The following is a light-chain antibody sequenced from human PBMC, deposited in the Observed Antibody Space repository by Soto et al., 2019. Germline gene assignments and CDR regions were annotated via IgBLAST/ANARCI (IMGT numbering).Light chain of an antibody. Sequence: QSALAQPASVSGSPGQSIAISCTGTSSDVGGYSYVSWYQQHPGKAPKLLISEVSIRPSGVSDRFSGSKSGNTASLTISGLQTEDEADYYCSSFTSAYTFVFGRGTKVTVL. CDR1: SSDVGGYSY. J-gene: IGLJ1*01. V-gene: IGLV2-14*01. CDR3: SSFTSAYTFV. CDR2: EVS.